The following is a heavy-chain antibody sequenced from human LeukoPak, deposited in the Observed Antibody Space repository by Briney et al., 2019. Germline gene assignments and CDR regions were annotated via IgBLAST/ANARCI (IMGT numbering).Heavy chain of an antibody. CDR3: ARRAHSGAMITLDY. CDR2: IYPGDSNS. Sequence: GESLKISCRGSGYGFTSYWIVWGRPMPGKGLEWMGGIYPGDSNSRYSPSFQGQVTISADNSISTAYLQWSSLKASDTAMYYCARRAHSGAMITLDYWGQGTLVTVSS. CDR1: GYGFTSYW. V-gene: IGHV5-51*01. J-gene: IGHJ4*02. D-gene: IGHD5-12*01.